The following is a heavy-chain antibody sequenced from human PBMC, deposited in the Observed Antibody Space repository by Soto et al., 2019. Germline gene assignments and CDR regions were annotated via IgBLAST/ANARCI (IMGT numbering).Heavy chain of an antibody. J-gene: IGHJ6*03. Sequence: GGSLRLSCAASGFTFSSYSMNWVRQAPGKGLEWVSSISSSSSYIYYADSVKGRFTISRDNAKNSLYLRMNSLRAEDTAVYYCARDRDIVVVVAASRYYYYYMDVWGKGTTVTVSS. V-gene: IGHV3-21*01. CDR1: GFTFSSYS. CDR2: ISSSSSYI. D-gene: IGHD2-15*01. CDR3: ARDRDIVVVVAASRYYYYYMDV.